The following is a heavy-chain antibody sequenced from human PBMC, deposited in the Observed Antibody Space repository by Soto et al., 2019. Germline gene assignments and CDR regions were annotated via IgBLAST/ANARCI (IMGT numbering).Heavy chain of an antibody. J-gene: IGHJ6*04. Sequence: ASVKVSCKASGYTFTSYYMHWVRQAPGQGLEWMGIINPSGGSTSYAQKFQGRVTMTRDTSTSTVYMELSSLRSEDTAVYYCAIRYCSSTSCYWGSTDVWGKGTTVTVSS. CDR1: GYTFTSYY. D-gene: IGHD2-2*01. V-gene: IGHV1-46*03. CDR2: INPSGGST. CDR3: AIRYCSSTSCYWGSTDV.